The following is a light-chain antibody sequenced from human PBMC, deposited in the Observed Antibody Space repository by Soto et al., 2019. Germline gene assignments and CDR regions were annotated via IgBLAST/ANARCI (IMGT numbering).Light chain of an antibody. CDR1: QSVTSNY. CDR2: GAS. V-gene: IGKV3-20*01. J-gene: IGKJ2*01. Sequence: EIVLTQSPGTLSLSPGERATLSCRASQSVTSNYLAWYQQTPGEAPRLLIYGASSRATGIPDRLSGSGSGTDFSLTISRLDPEAFAVYYLYRYGFSRDTFGQGTKLEIK. CDR3: YRYGFSRDT.